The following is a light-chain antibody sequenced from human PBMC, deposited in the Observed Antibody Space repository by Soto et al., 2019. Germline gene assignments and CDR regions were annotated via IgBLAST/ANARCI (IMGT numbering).Light chain of an antibody. Sequence: DIQMTQSPSTLSASVGDRVTITCRASQSISNWLAWYQQKPGKAPKLLIYKASTLESGVPSRFSGSGSGTEFPLTISSLQPDDFATYYCHQYNSYLTFGQGTKVEI. CDR1: QSISNW. CDR3: HQYNSYLT. V-gene: IGKV1-5*03. J-gene: IGKJ1*01. CDR2: KAS.